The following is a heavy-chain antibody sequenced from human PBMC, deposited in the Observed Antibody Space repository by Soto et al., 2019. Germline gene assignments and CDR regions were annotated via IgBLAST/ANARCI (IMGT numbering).Heavy chain of an antibody. CDR1: GYTFTGYY. V-gene: IGHV1-2*04. J-gene: IGHJ6*02. Sequence: ASVKVSCKAPGYTFTGYYMHWVRQAPGQGLEWMGWINPNSGGTNYAQKFQGWVTMTRDTSISTAYMELSRLRSDDTAVYYCARDIAGGYYGMDVWGQGTTVTVSS. D-gene: IGHD6-13*01. CDR3: ARDIAGGYYGMDV. CDR2: INPNSGGT.